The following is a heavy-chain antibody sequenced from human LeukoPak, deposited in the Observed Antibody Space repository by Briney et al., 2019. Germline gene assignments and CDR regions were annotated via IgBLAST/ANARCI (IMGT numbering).Heavy chain of an antibody. D-gene: IGHD3-10*01. CDR1: GFTFSSYA. CDR3: ARDLSGGGLDY. V-gene: IGHV3-64*01. CDR2: ISNNGVRI. Sequence: GGSLRLSCAASGFTFSSYAMHWVRQAPGKGLEYVSAISNNGVRIYYANSVRGRFSISRDNSKNTLSLQMGSLRPEDMAVYYCARDLSGGGLDYGGQGALVTVSS. J-gene: IGHJ4*02.